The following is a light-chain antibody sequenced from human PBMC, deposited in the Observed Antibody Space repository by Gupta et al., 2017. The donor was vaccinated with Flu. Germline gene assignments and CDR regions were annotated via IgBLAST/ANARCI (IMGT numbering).Light chain of an antibody. V-gene: IGKV3-15*01. CDR2: GAS. CDR3: QQYNDSPS. CDR1: QSVRSN. J-gene: IGKJ4*01. Sequence: EMVVTQSPATLSVSPGDRATLSCRASQSVRSNLAWYQLKPGQAPRLLIYGASTRATGIPARFSGSGSGTEFTLTISSLQSEDFAVYYCQQYNDSPSFGGGTKVEIK.